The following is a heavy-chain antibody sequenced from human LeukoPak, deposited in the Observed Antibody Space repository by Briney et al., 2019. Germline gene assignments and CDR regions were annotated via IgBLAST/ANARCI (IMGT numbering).Heavy chain of an antibody. D-gene: IGHD5-18*01. V-gene: IGHV3-48*03. CDR3: ARDGAEYSYGVGYYFDY. CDR1: GFTFSSYE. J-gene: IGHJ4*02. CDR2: ISSSGSTI. Sequence: GGSLRLSCAASGFTFSSYEMNWVRQALGKGLEWVSYISSSGSTIYYADSVKGRFTISRDNAKNSLYLQMNSLRAEDTAVYYCARDGAEYSYGVGYYFDYWGQGTLVTVSS.